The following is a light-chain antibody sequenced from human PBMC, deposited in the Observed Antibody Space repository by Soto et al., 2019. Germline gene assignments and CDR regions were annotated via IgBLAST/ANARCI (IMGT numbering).Light chain of an antibody. CDR1: QSIRYY. J-gene: IGKJ1*01. CDR2: GAS. Sequence: DIQLTQSPPTLSASVGDRVTITCRASQSIRYYLAWYQQMPGKAPKLLIYGASSLQSGVQSRFSGSGSGTELTLTIFSLQPDDFATFFCQHHNSYSQTSGQGTRVDIK. CDR3: QHHNSYSQT. V-gene: IGKV1-5*01.